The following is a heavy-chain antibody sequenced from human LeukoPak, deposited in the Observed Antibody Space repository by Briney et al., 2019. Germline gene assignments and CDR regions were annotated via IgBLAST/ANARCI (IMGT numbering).Heavy chain of an antibody. D-gene: IGHD3-9*01. CDR3: ARQLRYFDWSHFDY. CDR1: GGSISSSSYY. V-gene: IGHV4-39*01. CDR2: IYYSGST. Sequence: PSETLSLTCTVSGGSISSSSYYWGWIRQPPGKGLEWIGSIYYSGSTYYNPSLKSRVTISVDTSKNQFSLKLSSVTAAGTAVYYCARQLRYFDWSHFDYWGQGTLVTVSS. J-gene: IGHJ4*02.